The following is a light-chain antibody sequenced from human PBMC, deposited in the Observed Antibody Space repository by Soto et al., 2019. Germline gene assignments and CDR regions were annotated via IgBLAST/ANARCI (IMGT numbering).Light chain of an antibody. J-gene: IGLJ3*02. CDR2: GHS. V-gene: IGLV1-40*01. CDR3: QSYDSSLSGWV. Sequence: QSVLTQPPSVSGAPGQRVTIACTGSTSNIGAGYDVHWYRHLPGAAPKLLLSGHSHRPSGVPDRLSGSKSGTSASLAITGLQAEDEADYYCQSYDSSLSGWVFGGGTKVTVL. CDR1: TSNIGAGYD.